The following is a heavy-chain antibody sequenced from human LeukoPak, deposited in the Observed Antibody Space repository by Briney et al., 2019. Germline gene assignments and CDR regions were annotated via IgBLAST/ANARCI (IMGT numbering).Heavy chain of an antibody. Sequence: ASVKVSCKASGGTFSSYGISWVRQAPGQGLEWMGGIIPIFGTPNYAQKLQGRVTITADESTSTAYMELSSLRSEDTAVYYCARGSGTITMVRGVFYGMDVWGQGTTVTVSS. CDR2: IIPIFGTP. V-gene: IGHV1-69*01. J-gene: IGHJ6*02. D-gene: IGHD3-10*01. CDR1: GGTFSSYG. CDR3: ARGSGTITMVRGVFYGMDV.